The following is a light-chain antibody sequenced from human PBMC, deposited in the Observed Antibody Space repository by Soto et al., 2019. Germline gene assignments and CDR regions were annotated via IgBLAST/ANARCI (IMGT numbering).Light chain of an antibody. Sequence: EIVLTQSPGTLSLSPGERATLSCRASQSVSSSYLAWYQQQPGQAPRLLIYGASSRATGIPDRFSGSGSGTDFTLTISRMETEDFAVYYCQQYGGSPFTFGPGTKVDIK. J-gene: IGKJ3*01. CDR2: GAS. V-gene: IGKV3-20*01. CDR1: QSVSSSY. CDR3: QQYGGSPFT.